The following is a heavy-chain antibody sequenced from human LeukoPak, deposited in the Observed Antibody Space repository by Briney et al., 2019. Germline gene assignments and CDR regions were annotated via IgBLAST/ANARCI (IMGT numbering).Heavy chain of an antibody. D-gene: IGHD3-3*01. CDR1: GGSFSGYY. V-gene: IGHV4-34*01. CDR2: INHSGST. J-gene: IGHJ4*02. CDR3: ARHPQNYDFWSGYSAGGHFDY. Sequence: NPSETLSLTCAVYGGSFSGYYWSWIRQPPGKGLEWIGEINHSGSTNYNPSLKSRVTISVDTSKNQFSLKLSSVTAADTAVYYCARHPQNYDFWSGYSAGGHFDYWGQGTLVTVSS.